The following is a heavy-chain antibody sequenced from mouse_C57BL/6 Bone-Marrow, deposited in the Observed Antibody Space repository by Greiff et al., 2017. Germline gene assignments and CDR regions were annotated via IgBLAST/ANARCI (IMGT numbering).Heavy chain of an antibody. CDR2: INPSSGYT. V-gene: IGHV1-4*01. Sequence: VKLMESGAELARPGASVKMSCKASGYTFTSYTMHWVKQRPGQGLEWIGYINPSSGYTKYNQKFKDKATLTADKSSSTAYMQLSSLTSEDSAVYYCARLGGLRQYYFDYWGQGTTLTVSS. CDR3: ARLGGLRQYYFDY. D-gene: IGHD3-2*02. J-gene: IGHJ2*01. CDR1: GYTFTSYT.